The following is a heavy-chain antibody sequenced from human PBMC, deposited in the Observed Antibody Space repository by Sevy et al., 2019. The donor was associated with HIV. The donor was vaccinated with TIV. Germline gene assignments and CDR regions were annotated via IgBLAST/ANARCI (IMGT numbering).Heavy chain of an antibody. J-gene: IGHJ1*01. CDR2: IIPISGPAGPT. Sequence: ASVKVSCKSSGDSFSGYTIIWVRQAPGQGLEWMGGIIPISGPAGPTNSAQNFQDRATITADISTNTASMELSSLRSEDTALYFCARASSCGGDCYYLQYWGQGTLVTVSS. V-gene: IGHV1-69*06. CDR1: GDSFSGYT. D-gene: IGHD2-21*02. CDR3: ARASSCGGDCYYLQY.